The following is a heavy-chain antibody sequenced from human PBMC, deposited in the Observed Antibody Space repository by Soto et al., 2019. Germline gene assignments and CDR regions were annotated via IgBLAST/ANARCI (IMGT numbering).Heavy chain of an antibody. Sequence: EVQLVESGGGLVKPGGSLRLSCAASGFTFSDYYMDWVRQAPGRGLEWVARTRNRANSYTTEYAASVKGRFTISRDNSKDSLYLQMNSLETEDTAVYYCTRSSGSYRYFDLWGRGTLVTVSS. V-gene: IGHV3-72*01. CDR1: GFTFSDYY. D-gene: IGHD3-3*01. CDR3: TRSSGSYRYFDL. J-gene: IGHJ2*01. CDR2: TRNRANSYTT.